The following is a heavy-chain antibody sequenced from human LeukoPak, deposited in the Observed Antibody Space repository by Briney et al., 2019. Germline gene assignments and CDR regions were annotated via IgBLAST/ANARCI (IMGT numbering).Heavy chain of an antibody. D-gene: IGHD1-26*01. CDR2: ISSSGGTI. J-gene: IGHJ4*02. CDR1: GFTFSDYY. Sequence: PGGSLRLSCAASGFTFSDYYMTWIRQAPGKGLEWVSYISSSGGTIYYADSVKGRFTISRDNSKNTLYLQMNSLRAEDTAVYYCARGTGVGATDFDYWGQGTLVTVSS. V-gene: IGHV3-11*04. CDR3: ARGTGVGATDFDY.